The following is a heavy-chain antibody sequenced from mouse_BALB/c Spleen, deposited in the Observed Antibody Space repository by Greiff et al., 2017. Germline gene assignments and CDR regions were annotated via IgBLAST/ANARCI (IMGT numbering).Heavy chain of an antibody. CDR2: ISSGGGST. J-gene: IGHJ4*01. CDR1: GFAFSSYD. V-gene: IGHV5-12-1*01. CDR3: ARQRALLRAMDY. D-gene: IGHD1-2*01. Sequence: EVQGVESGGGLVKPGGSLKLSCAASGFAFSSYDMSWVRQTPEKRLEWVAYISSGGGSTYYPDTVKGRFTISRDNAKNTLYLQMSSLKSEDTAMYYCARQRALLRAMDYWGQGTSVTVSS.